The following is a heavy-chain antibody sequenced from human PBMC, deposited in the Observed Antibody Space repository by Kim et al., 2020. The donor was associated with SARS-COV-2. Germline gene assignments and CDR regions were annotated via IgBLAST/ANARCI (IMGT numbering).Heavy chain of an antibody. J-gene: IGHJ4*02. D-gene: IGHD1-20*01. CDR3: AGDNYNNYWYKY. V-gene: IGHV3-53*01. Sequence: GGSLRLSCAAAEFSVSTNTMNCVRQAPGKGLEWVSIIYRNGTTYYADTVKGRFTTSTDTSKNTLYLQMENLRADDTAVYYCAGDNYNNYWYKYWGQGTLVTVSA. CDR2: IYRNGTT. CDR1: EFSVSTNT.